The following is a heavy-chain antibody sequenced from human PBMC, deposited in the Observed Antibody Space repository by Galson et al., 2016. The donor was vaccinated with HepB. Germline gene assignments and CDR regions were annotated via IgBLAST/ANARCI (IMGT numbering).Heavy chain of an antibody. CDR2: IYYSGST. Sequence: SETLSLTCTVSGGSISRSRDYWGWIRQPPGRGLEWIGSIYYSGSTYYNPSLKSRLTISVDTSKNQFSLKLSSVTAADPAVYYCARHLGFYASGSWSRRWFDPWGQGTLVTVSS. D-gene: IGHD3-10*01. CDR3: ARHLGFYASGSWSRRWFDP. CDR1: GGSISRSRDY. V-gene: IGHV4-39*01. J-gene: IGHJ5*02.